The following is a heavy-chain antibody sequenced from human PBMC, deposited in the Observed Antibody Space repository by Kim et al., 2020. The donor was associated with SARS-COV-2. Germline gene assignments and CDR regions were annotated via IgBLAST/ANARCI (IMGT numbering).Heavy chain of an antibody. CDR1: GFSLSTSGVG. CDR3: AHTRSFIAVAGTCIDP. J-gene: IGHJ5*02. CDR2: IYWDDDK. Sequence: SGPTLVKPTQTLTLTCTFSGFSLSTSGVGVGWIRQPPGKALEWLALIYWDDDKRYSPSLKSRLTITKDTSKNQVVLTMTNMDPVDTATYYCAHTRSFIAVAGTCIDPWGQGTLVTVSS. V-gene: IGHV2-5*02. D-gene: IGHD6-19*01.